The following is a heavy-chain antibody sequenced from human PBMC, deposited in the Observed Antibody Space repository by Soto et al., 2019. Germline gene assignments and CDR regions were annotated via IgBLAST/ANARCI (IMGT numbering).Heavy chain of an antibody. J-gene: IGHJ3*02. CDR3: SIGSRSDETFDT. CDR1: GGTFNTYT. Sequence: QVHLVQSGAEVKTPGSSVKVSCKAAGGTFNTYTLIWVRQAPGHGLEWMGRIIPMLTVTNSAQKCQGRVNFTADKCTGKAFMELTSLGSNGSAIYYCSIGSRSDETFDTWGQGTMVTVSS. CDR2: IIPMLTVT. V-gene: IGHV1-69*02. D-gene: IGHD2-2*01.